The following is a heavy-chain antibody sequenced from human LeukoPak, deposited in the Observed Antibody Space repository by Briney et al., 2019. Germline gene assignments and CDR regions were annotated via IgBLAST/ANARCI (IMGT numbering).Heavy chain of an antibody. J-gene: IGHJ4*02. Sequence: SETLSLTCTVSGGSISSGSYYWGWIRQSPGKGLEWIGNIYYSGSTHYNPSLKSRVTISVDTSKNQFSLKMTSVTAADTAVYYCARHASVGGIWPRPLDYWGQGSQVTVSS. V-gene: IGHV4-39*01. CDR1: GGSISSGSYY. CDR3: ARHASVGGIWPRPLDY. D-gene: IGHD1-14*01. CDR2: IYYSGST.